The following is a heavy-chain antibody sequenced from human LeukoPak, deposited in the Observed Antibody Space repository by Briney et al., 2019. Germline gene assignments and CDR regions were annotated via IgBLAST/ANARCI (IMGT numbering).Heavy chain of an antibody. J-gene: IGHJ6*03. V-gene: IGHV4-59*01. Sequence: SETLSLTCTVSGGAISSYYWSWMRQPPGKGLEWIGYIHYSGSTNYNPSLKSRVTISLDMSKSQFSLKLSSVTPADTAVYYCARGGYYYYMDVWGKGTTVTVSS. CDR1: GGAISSYY. CDR3: ARGGYYYYMDV. CDR2: IHYSGST.